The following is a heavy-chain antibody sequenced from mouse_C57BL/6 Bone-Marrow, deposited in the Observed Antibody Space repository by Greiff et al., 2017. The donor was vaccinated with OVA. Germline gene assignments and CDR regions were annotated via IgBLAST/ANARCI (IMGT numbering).Heavy chain of an antibody. CDR2: INPNSGTT. Sequence: EVKLMESGPELVKPGASVKISCKASGYSFTDYNMNWVKQSNGKSLEWIGVINPNSGTTSYNQKFKGKATLTVDQSSSTAYMQLNSLTSEDAAVYYCARGYGNYEGYWYFDVWGTGTTVTVSS. CDR1: GYSFTDYN. D-gene: IGHD2-1*01. CDR3: ARGYGNYEGYWYFDV. J-gene: IGHJ1*03. V-gene: IGHV1-39*01.